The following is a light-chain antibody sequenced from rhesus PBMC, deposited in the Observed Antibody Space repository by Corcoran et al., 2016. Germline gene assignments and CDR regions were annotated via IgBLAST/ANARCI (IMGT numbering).Light chain of an antibody. CDR2: GAS. CDR1: QSLYDN. J-gene: IGKJ2*01. Sequence: DIQLTQSPSALSASVGDRVTISCRASQSLYDNLAWYQPKRGKAPNLLTYGASGLPTGNPSRFTGRGFGTDFPLTINSLQPEDSANYYCQHYYDSPYTFGQWTEVEIK. V-gene: IGKV1S17*01. CDR3: QHYYDSPYT.